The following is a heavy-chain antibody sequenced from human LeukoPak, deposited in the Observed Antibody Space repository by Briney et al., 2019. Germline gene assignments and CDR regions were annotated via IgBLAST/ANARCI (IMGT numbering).Heavy chain of an antibody. CDR1: GFTFSSLS. J-gene: IGHJ4*02. CDR2: ISSSSSYI. Sequence: KPGGSLRLSRLVAGFTFSSLSKNWLRQAPGKGLEWVSFISSSSSYIYYADSMKGRFTISRDNAKNSLYLQMNSLRAEDTAVYYCASHTPRRVPIAVADYFVDWGQRTLVTVSS. D-gene: IGHD6-19*01. CDR3: ASHTPRRVPIAVADYFVD. V-gene: IGHV3-21*01.